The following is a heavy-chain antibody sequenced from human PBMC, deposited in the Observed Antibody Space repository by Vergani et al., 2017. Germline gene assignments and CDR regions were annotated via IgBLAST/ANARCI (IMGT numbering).Heavy chain of an antibody. D-gene: IGHD3-22*01. V-gene: IGHV3-23*04. CDR2: ISGSGGNT. J-gene: IGHJ4*02. CDR1: GFTFSSYA. Sequence: EVQLVESGGGLVKPGGSLRLSCAASGFTFSSYAMSWVRQAPGKGLEWVSGISGSGGNTYYADSVKGRYTISRDNSKNTLYLQMNSLRAEDTAVYYCASTGYDSSGYYAYWGQGTLVTVSS. CDR3: ASTGYDSSGYYAY.